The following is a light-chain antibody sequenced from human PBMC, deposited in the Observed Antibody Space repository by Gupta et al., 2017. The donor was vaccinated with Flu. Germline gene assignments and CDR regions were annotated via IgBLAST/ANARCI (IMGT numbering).Light chain of an antibody. CDR3: QQPKNWPLFT. Sequence: EIVLTQSPATLSLSPWESATLSCRARQGVQTYLAWYQQKPGQAPRLLIYDASNRDAGITARFGGSGCGKDLSLTTSSREPEDFACYYCQQPKNWPLFTFGQGTHLEIK. CDR1: QGVQTY. V-gene: IGKV3-11*01. J-gene: IGKJ5*01. CDR2: DAS.